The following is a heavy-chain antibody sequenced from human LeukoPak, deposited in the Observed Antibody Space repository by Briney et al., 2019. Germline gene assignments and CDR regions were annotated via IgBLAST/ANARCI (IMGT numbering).Heavy chain of an antibody. CDR3: AREGGSTWLVLDY. V-gene: IGHV4-59*01. J-gene: IGHJ4*02. CDR2: IYSSGTT. CDR1: GGSINSYY. Sequence: KPSETLSLTCTVSGGSINSYYWSWIRQPPGKGLEWIGYIYSSGTTNYNPSLKSRATISVDTSKNQFSLKLSSVTAADTAVYYCAREGGSTWLVLDYWGQGTLVTVSS. D-gene: IGHD6-13*01.